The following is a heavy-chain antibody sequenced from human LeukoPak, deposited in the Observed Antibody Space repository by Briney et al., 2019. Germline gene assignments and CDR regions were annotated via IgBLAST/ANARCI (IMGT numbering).Heavy chain of an antibody. Sequence: SETLSLTCSVSGVSISTYYWIWIRQPPAKGLEWMGFFPYSGSTKYNPSLKSRVTMSVDTSKNQFSLKLNSVTAADTAVYYCARMYSGTSYYFDYWGQGTLSPSPQ. V-gene: IGHV4-59*01. J-gene: IGHJ4*02. D-gene: IGHD1-26*01. CDR1: GVSISTYY. CDR3: ARMYSGTSYYFDY. CDR2: FPYSGST.